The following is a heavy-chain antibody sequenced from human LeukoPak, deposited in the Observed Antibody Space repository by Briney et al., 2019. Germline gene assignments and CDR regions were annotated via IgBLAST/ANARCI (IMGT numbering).Heavy chain of an antibody. J-gene: IGHJ4*02. CDR2: IYYSGST. V-gene: IGHV4-39*01. CDR1: GGSISSSSYY. CDR3: ARRREGDY. Sequence: SETLSLTCTVSGGSISSSSYYWGWIRQPPGKGLEWIGSIYYSGSTYYNPSLKSRVTISVDTSENQFSLKLSSVTAADAAVYYCARRREGDYWGQGTLVTVSS. D-gene: IGHD1-26*01.